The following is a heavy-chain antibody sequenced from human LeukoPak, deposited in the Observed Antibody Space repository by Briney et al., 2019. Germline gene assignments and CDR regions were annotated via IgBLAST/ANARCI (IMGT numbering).Heavy chain of an antibody. CDR1: GFTFSSYA. V-gene: IGHV3-23*01. Sequence: PGGSLRLSCAASGFTFSSYAMSWVRQAPGKGLEWVSAISGSGGSTYYADSVKGRFTISRDNSKNTLYLQMNSLRAEDTAVYYWAKLPTRVPSFDYWGQGTLVTVSS. CDR3: AKLPTRVPSFDY. J-gene: IGHJ4*02. CDR2: ISGSGGST.